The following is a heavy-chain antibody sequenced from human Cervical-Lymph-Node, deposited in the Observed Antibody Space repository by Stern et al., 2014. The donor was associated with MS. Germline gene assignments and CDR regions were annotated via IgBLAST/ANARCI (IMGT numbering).Heavy chain of an antibody. V-gene: IGHV3-64*01. J-gene: IGHJ2*01. Sequence: VQLMQSGGGLVQPGGSLRLSCAASGFTFSSYAMHWVRQAPGKGLEYVSVISSNGGSTYYANSVKGRFTISRDNSKNTLYLHMGSLRVEDMAVYYCARGVTYCGGDCYGWYFDLWGRGTLVTVSS. CDR2: ISSNGGST. D-gene: IGHD2-21*02. CDR3: ARGVTYCGGDCYGWYFDL. CDR1: GFTFSSYA.